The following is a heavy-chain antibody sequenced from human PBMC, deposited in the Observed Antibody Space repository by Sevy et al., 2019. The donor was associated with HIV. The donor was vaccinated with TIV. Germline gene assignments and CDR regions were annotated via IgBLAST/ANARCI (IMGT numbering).Heavy chain of an antibody. CDR1: GYSFTTYW. Sequence: GESLKISCKGSGYSFTTYWIGWVRQTPGKGLEWMGIIQPGDSDTRYSPSFQGQVTISADKSISTAYLQWTSLNASDTAMYYCARRPGSSFDYWGQGSLVTVSS. D-gene: IGHD3-10*01. J-gene: IGHJ4*02. CDR2: IQPGDSDT. CDR3: ARRPGSSFDY. V-gene: IGHV5-51*01.